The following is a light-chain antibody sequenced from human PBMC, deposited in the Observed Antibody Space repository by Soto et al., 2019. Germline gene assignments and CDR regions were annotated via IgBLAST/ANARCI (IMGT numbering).Light chain of an antibody. CDR1: QSISSW. Sequence: DSQMTQYPSTLSASVGDRVTITCPASQSISSWLAWYQQKPGKAPKLLISKASTLQSGVPPRFSGSGSGTEFTLTISSLQPDDFATYYCQQYESYPLTFGGGTKVEIK. CDR3: QQYESYPLT. V-gene: IGKV1-5*03. CDR2: KAS. J-gene: IGKJ4*01.